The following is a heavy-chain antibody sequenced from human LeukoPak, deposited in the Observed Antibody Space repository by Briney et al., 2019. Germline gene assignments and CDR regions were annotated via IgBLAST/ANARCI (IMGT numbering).Heavy chain of an antibody. V-gene: IGHV4-39*07. Sequence: SETLSLTCTVSGGSISSSSYYWGWIRQPPGKGLEWIGSIYYSGSTYYNPSLKSRVTISVDTSKNQFSLKLSSVTAADTAVYYCARDHYYYMDVWGKGTTVTVSS. CDR2: IYYSGST. CDR3: ARDHYYYMDV. J-gene: IGHJ6*03. CDR1: GGSISSSSYY.